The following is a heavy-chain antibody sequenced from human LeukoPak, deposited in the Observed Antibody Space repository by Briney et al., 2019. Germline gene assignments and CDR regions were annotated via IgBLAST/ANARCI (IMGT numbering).Heavy chain of an antibody. J-gene: IGHJ4*02. CDR2: ISYDGSSK. Sequence: SGGSLRLSCAASGFTFSTYAMNWVRQAPGKGLEWVAIISYDGSSKYYADSVKGRFTISRDNFKNTLYLQMNSLRAEDTAVYYCAAYDFWSGYLVIDYWGQGTLVTVSS. CDR3: AAYDFWSGYLVIDY. CDR1: GFTFSTYA. V-gene: IGHV3-30*04. D-gene: IGHD3-3*01.